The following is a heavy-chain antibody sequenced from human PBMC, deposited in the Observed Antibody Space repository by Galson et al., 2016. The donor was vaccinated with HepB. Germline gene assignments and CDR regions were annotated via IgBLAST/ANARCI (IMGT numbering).Heavy chain of an antibody. CDR1: GFTFSSGW. D-gene: IGHD3-3*02. CDR3: GNIFDVGDN. J-gene: IGHJ4*02. V-gene: IGHV3-74*01. Sequence: SLRLSCAVSGFTFSSGWMHWVRQAPGKGLVWVSGISNDGGNTFYADSVKGRFTISRDNARNTVFLQMNSLTAEDTAVYYCGNIFDVGDNWGQGTLVTVSS. CDR2: ISNDGGNT.